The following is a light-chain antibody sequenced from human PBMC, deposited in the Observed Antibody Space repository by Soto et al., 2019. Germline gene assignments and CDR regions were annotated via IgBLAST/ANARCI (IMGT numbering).Light chain of an antibody. CDR2: DVY. V-gene: IGLV2-14*01. J-gene: IGLJ1*01. CDR3: SSYTGTSTLYV. CDR1: RSDVGGYNY. Sequence: QSALTQPASVSGSPGQSITISCTGTRSDVGGYNYVSWYQQHPGKAPKLMIYDVYNRPSGVSSRFSGSKSDNTASLTIFGLQAEDEADYYCSSYTGTSTLYVFGTGTKLTVL.